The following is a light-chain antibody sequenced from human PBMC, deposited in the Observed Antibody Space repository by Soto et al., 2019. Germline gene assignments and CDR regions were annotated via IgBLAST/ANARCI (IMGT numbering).Light chain of an antibody. CDR1: QTVSSSN. V-gene: IGKV3-20*01. CDR3: HQFNISPRT. J-gene: IGKJ1*01. CDR2: GAS. Sequence: EIVLTQSPGTLSLSPGERATLSCRASQTVSSSNLAWYQHKPGQAPKVVIYGASSRATGIPDRFSGSGSGTDFTLTSRRLEPEDFLVYYCHQFNISPRTFGQWTKVEIK.